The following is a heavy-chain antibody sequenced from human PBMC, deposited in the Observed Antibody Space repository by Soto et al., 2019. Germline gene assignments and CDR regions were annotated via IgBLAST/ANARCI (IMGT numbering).Heavy chain of an antibody. CDR3: AREVLRFLDNYYYYYMDV. J-gene: IGHJ6*03. D-gene: IGHD3-3*01. V-gene: IGHV4-34*01. CDR2: INHSGST. Sequence: SETLSLTCAVYGGSFSGYYWSWIRQPPGKGLEWIGEINHSGSTNYNPSLKSRVTISVDTSKNQFSLKLSSVTAADTAVYYCAREVLRFLDNYYYYYMDVWGKGTTVTVSS. CDR1: GGSFSGYY.